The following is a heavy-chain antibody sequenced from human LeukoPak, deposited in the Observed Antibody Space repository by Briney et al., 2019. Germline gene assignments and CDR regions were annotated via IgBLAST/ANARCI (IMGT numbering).Heavy chain of an antibody. CDR1: GGSIRGYY. J-gene: IGHJ6*03. Sequence: SETLSLTCTVSGGSIRGYYWSWVRQPPGKGLEWIAYIYYSGSTNYNPYLKSRVTISLDTSKNQFSLKLSSVTAADTDVYYCAVGATHYYMDVWGKGTTVTVSS. CDR2: IYYSGST. D-gene: IGHD3-16*01. CDR3: AVGATHYYMDV. V-gene: IGHV4-59*08.